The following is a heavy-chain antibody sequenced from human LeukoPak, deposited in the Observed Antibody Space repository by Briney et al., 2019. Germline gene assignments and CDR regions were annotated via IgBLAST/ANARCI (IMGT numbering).Heavy chain of an antibody. D-gene: IGHD2-15*01. CDR1: GFTFSRYE. Sequence: QSGGSLRLSCAASGFTFSRYEMNWVRQAPGKGLEWVSYISISGSTIYYADSVKGRFTISRDNAKNSLYLQMNSLRAEDTAVYYCAGNVVVVAATRGYYYGMDVWGQGTTVTVSS. CDR3: AGNVVVVAATRGYYYGMDV. CDR2: ISISGSTI. J-gene: IGHJ6*02. V-gene: IGHV3-48*03.